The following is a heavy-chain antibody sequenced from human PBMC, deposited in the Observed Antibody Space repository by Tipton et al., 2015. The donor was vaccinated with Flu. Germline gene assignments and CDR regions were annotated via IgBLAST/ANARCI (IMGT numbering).Heavy chain of an antibody. V-gene: IGHV3-23*01. J-gene: IGHJ4*02. CDR1: GFTFSRYG. CDR2: ISGTTT. CDR3: AKDLVS. Sequence: SLRLSCAASGFTFSRYGMSWVRQAPGKGLEWVSAISGTTTYFADSVKGRFTFSRDNWKNTLYLQMNSLRADDTAVYYCAKDLVSWGQGILVTVSS.